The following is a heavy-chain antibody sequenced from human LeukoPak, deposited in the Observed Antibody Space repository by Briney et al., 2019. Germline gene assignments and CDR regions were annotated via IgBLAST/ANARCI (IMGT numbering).Heavy chain of an antibody. V-gene: IGHV3-7*03. J-gene: IGHJ4*02. D-gene: IGHD1-26*01. CDR3: AKVLRGRMTLVGQTFDY. CDR2: IKQDGSET. Sequence: PGGSLRLSCAASGFTFSNYWMNWVRQAPGKGLECLANIKQDGSETYYADSVKGRFTISRDNSKNTLYLQMNSLRAEDTAVYYCAKVLRGRMTLVGQTFDYWGQGTLVTVSS. CDR1: GFTFSNYW.